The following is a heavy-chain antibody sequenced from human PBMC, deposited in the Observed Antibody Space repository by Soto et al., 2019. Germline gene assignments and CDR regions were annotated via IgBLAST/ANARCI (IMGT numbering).Heavy chain of an antibody. D-gene: IGHD6-13*01. CDR2: IIPIFGTA. V-gene: IGHV1-69*13. J-gene: IGHJ6*02. Sequence: SVKVSCKASGGTFSSYAISWVRQAPGQGLEWMGGIIPIFGTANYAQKFQGRVTITADESTSTAYMELSSLRSEDTAVYYCARDQYSSSLASIDNYYYYGMDVWGQGTTVTVSS. CDR3: ARDQYSSSLASIDNYYYYGMDV. CDR1: GGTFSSYA.